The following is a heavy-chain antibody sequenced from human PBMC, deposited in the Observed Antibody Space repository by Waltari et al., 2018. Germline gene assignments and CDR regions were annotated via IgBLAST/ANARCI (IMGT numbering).Heavy chain of an antibody. CDR3: ARLDYTALRRGCDP. CDR1: GDSIHSDYDY. CDR2: VHFSGTT. Sequence: QLHLQESGPGLVRPSETLSLTCSVSGDSIHSDYDYWGWLRQPPGEGLAWIGTVHFSGTTYYNPSLRSRVTISVDTSKNQFSLELTSVTAADTAVYYCARLDYTALRRGCDPWGQGTLVTVSS. J-gene: IGHJ5*02. V-gene: IGHV4-39*01. D-gene: IGHD4-4*01.